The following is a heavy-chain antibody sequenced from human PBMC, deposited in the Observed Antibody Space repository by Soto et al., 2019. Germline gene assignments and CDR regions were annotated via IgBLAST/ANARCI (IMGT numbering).Heavy chain of an antibody. D-gene: IGHD6-13*01. Sequence: QITLEESGPTLVKPTQTLMLTCTFSGFSLSTEGVSVGWIRQPPGKALEWLAIIYWDGDRRYSPSVKNRLTIGKVAYKDQLVFTMTNMDPDDTATFYCAHRTLSAVGTYDYWGQGILVTVSS. J-gene: IGHJ4*02. V-gene: IGHV2-5*02. CDR1: GFSLSTEGVS. CDR3: AHRTLSAVGTYDY. CDR2: IYWDGDR.